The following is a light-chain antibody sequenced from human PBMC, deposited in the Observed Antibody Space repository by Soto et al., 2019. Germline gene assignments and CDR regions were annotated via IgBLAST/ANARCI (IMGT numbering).Light chain of an antibody. V-gene: IGKV2-28*01. Sequence: DIVMTQSPLSLPVTPGETASISCRSSQSLLHSNGYNYLGWYLQKPGQSPELLFSLGSNRASGVPDRSSGSGSGIYSTVKISRVEAGDVVLYYCRQALQAPPTFGPGTKVDI. CDR1: QSLLHSNGYNY. CDR3: RQALQAPPT. CDR2: LGS. J-gene: IGKJ3*01.